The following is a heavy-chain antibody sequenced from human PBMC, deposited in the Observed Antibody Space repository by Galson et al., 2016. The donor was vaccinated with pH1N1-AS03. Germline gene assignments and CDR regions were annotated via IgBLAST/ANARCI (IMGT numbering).Heavy chain of an antibody. CDR3: ARVSGEDSGGSYEGASAMDV. V-gene: IGHV1-69*02. CDR2: INPMVGIT. Sequence: SVKVSCKASGDTLRSHTINWVRQAPGQGLEWMGRINPMVGITDYAQYIQGRVTITADKSTNTAYMELSSLRSEDTAIYYCARVSGEDSGGSYEGASAMDVWGQGTTVIVS. D-gene: IGHD2-15*01. CDR1: GDTLRSHT. J-gene: IGHJ6*02.